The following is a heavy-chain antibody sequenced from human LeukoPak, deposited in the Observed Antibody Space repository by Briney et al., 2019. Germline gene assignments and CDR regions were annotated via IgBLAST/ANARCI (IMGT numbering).Heavy chain of an antibody. V-gene: IGHV3-53*01. D-gene: IGHD3-3*02. CDR2: IYSGATT. Sequence: GGSLRLSCAASGFTLSTYYMNWVRQAPGKGLEWVSIIYSGATTYYADSVKGRFTISRDTSKNTVSLQMNSLRAEDTAVYFCARVGDHFHWNLDLWGRGTLATVSS. CDR3: ARVGDHFHWNLDL. CDR1: GFTLSTYY. J-gene: IGHJ2*01.